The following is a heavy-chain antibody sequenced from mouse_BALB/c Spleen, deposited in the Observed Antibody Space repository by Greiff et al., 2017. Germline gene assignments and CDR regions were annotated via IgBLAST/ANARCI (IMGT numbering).Heavy chain of an antibody. V-gene: IGHV5-17*02. Sequence: EVQLVESGGGLVQPGGSRKLSCAASGFTFSSFGMHWVRQAPEKGLEWVAYISSGSSTIYYADTVKGRFTISRDNPKNTLFLQMTSLRSEDTAMYYCARERTTAALDDWGQGTTLTVSS. CDR3: ARERTTAALDD. D-gene: IGHD1-2*01. J-gene: IGHJ2*01. CDR1: GFTFSSFG. CDR2: ISSGSSTI.